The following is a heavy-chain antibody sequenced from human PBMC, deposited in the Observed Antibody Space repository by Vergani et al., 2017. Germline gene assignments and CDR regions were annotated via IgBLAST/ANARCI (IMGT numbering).Heavy chain of an antibody. D-gene: IGHD2-2*01. CDR1: GFSLSTSGVG. Sequence: QITLKESGPTLVKPTQTLTLTCTFSGFSLSTSGVGVGWIRQPPGKALEWLALIYWHDNKRYSPSLKSRLTITKDTSKNQLVLTMTNMDPVDPDTYYCAHRPPNDCSSTSCPFNWFDPWGQGTLVTVSS. J-gene: IGHJ5*02. V-gene: IGHV2-5*01. CDR2: IYWHDNK. CDR3: AHRPPNDCSSTSCPFNWFDP.